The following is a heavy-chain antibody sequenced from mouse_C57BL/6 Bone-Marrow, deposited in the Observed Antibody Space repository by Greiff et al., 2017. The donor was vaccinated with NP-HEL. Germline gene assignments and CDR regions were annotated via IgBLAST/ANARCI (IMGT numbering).Heavy chain of an antibody. CDR2: INYDGSST. CDR1: GFTFRDYY. CDR3: AREVGLRRRTYAMDY. V-gene: IGHV5-16*01. D-gene: IGHD2-4*01. Sequence: EVKLVESEGGLVQPGSSMKLSCTASGFTFRDYYMAWVRQVPEKGLEWVANINYDGSSTYYLDSLKSRFIISRDNAKNILYLQMSSLKSEDTAPYYCAREVGLRRRTYAMDYWGQGTSVTVSS. J-gene: IGHJ4*01.